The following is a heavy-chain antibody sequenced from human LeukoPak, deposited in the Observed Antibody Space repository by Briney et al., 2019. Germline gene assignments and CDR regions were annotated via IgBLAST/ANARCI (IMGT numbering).Heavy chain of an antibody. CDR2: INHSGST. CDR3: ARVSRWTDY. V-gene: IGHV4-34*01. J-gene: IGHJ4*02. D-gene: IGHD4-23*01. CDR1: GGSFSGYY. Sequence: PSETLSLTCAVYGGSFSGYYWSWIRQPPGKGLEWVGGINHSGSTNYNPSLKSRVTISVDTSKNQFSLKLSSVTAADTAAYYCARVSRWTDYWGQGTLVTVSS.